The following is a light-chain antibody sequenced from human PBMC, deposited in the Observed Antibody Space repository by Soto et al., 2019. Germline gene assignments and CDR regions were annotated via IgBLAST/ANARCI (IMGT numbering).Light chain of an antibody. CDR1: QAISSA. CDR2: DAS. J-gene: IGKJ1*01. Sequence: ANQLTQSPSSLSASVGDRVTITCRASQAISSALAWYQQKPGKPPKLLIYDASTLQSGVPSRFSGTASGTDFTLTISSLQPEDFATYYCEQSYSTPRTFGQGTKVDIK. CDR3: EQSYSTPRT. V-gene: IGKV1-13*02.